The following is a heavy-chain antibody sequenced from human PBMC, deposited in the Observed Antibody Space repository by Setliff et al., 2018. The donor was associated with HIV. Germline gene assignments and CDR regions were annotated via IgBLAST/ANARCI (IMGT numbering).Heavy chain of an antibody. CDR2: INPNTGGT. V-gene: IGHV1-2*04. J-gene: IGHJ6*02. Sequence: ASVKVSCKASGYTFTAYYIHWVRQAPGQGLEWMGWINPNTGGTDYAQKFQGWVTMTRETSISTAYMELRRPKSDDAAVYYCARGRTNSSYYNFWSAYSSTMDVWGHGTKVTVSS. D-gene: IGHD3-3*01. CDR3: ARGRTNSSYYNFWSAYSSTMDV. CDR1: GYTFTAYY.